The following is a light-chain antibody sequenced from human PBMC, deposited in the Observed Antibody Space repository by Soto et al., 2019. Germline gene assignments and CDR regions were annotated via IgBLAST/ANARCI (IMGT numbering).Light chain of an antibody. CDR3: QQYKDWPPLT. CDR1: QNININ. CDR2: GAS. Sequence: EIVMTQSAVILSVSTGERATLSCRASQNININVAWYQQRPGQAPRVLIYGASSRASGIPDRFSGSGSGTDFTLTINRLEPDDCAFYYCQQYKDWPPLTFGGGTRV. V-gene: IGKV3D-15*01. J-gene: IGKJ4*01.